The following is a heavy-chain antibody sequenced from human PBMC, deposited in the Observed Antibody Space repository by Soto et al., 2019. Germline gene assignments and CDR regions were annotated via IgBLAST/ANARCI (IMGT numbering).Heavy chain of an antibody. CDR3: ASQHYYDSSGYYVVY. D-gene: IGHD3-22*01. CDR1: GGSISSNIYC. J-gene: IGHJ4*02. CDR2: IHYSGST. Sequence: PSETLSLTCTVSGGSISSNIYCWGWIRQPPGKGLEWIGNIHYSGSTYYDSSLKSRVTISVDTSKNQFSLKLSSVTAADTAVYYCASQHYYDSSGYYVVYWGQGTLVTVSS. V-gene: IGHV4-39*01.